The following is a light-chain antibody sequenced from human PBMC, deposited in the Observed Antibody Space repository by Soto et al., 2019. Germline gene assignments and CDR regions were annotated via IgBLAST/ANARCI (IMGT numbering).Light chain of an antibody. CDR3: HQSYSTPPWT. Sequence: DIQMTQSPSSLSASVGDRVTITCRASQSISSYLNWYQQKPGIAPKLLIYAASSLQSGVPSRFSGSGSGTDFTLTISRLQPEDFATYYGHQSYSTPPWTFGQGTKLEIK. CDR1: QSISSY. CDR2: AAS. V-gene: IGKV1-39*01. J-gene: IGKJ1*01.